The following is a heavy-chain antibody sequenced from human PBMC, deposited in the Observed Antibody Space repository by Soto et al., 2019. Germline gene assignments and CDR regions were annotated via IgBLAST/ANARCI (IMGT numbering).Heavy chain of an antibody. CDR3: ARSGYYFFSTYGMDV. V-gene: IGHV4-59*01. Sequence: QVQLQESGPGLVKPSETLSLTCTVSGGAISSYYWSWIRQPPGKGLEWIGYIYYSGSTNYNPSLKSRVTISVDTSKNQFSLKLSSVTAADTAVYYCARSGYYFFSTYGMDVWGHGTTVTVSS. CDR1: GGAISSYY. CDR2: IYYSGST. J-gene: IGHJ6*02. D-gene: IGHD3-3*01.